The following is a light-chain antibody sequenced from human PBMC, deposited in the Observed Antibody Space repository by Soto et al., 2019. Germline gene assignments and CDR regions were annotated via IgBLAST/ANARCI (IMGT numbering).Light chain of an antibody. CDR3: QQRGNWPLT. CDR2: DAS. J-gene: IGKJ3*01. CDR1: QSVSSY. Sequence: EIVLTQSPATLSLSPGERATLSCRASQSVSSYLAWYQQKPGQAPRLLIYDASTSATGIPARLSGSGSGTDFTLTISSLEPEDFAVYYCQQRGNWPLTFGPGTKVDIK. V-gene: IGKV3-11*01.